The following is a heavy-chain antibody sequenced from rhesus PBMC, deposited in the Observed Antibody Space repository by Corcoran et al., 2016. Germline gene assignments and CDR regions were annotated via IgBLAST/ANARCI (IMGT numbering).Heavy chain of an antibody. V-gene: IGHV4-93*02. D-gene: IGHD5-36*02. CDR3: ARRLATVTLSYFDY. CDR2: IYGGSGST. CDR1: GVSIRSSNW. Sequence: QVKLQQWGEGLVTPSETLSLTCAVSGVSIRSSNWWSWIRQSPGRGLEWIGYIYGGSGSTGYNPSLKSRVTISTDTSKNQFSLKLSSVTAADTAVYYCARRLATVTLSYFDYWGQGVLVTVSS. J-gene: IGHJ4*01.